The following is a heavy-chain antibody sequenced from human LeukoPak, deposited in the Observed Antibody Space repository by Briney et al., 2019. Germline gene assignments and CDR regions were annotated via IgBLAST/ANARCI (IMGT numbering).Heavy chain of an antibody. Sequence: SETLSLTCNVSGVSINIYYWSWLRQTPGKGLEWIGRSHGSGSTNYNPSLKNRVTISIDKSKNHLSLSLRCVTAADTALYFCARDGGYDSGVFAFWGQGTLVTVSS. D-gene: IGHD3-22*01. CDR1: GVSINIYY. J-gene: IGHJ4*02. V-gene: IGHV4-4*07. CDR2: SHGSGST. CDR3: ARDGGYDSGVFAF.